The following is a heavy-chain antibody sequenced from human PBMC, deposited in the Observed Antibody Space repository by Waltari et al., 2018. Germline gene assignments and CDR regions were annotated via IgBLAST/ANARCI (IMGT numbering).Heavy chain of an antibody. J-gene: IGHJ1*01. V-gene: IGHV4-38-2*01. Sequence: QVQLQESGPGLVKPSETLSLTCAVSGYSISSGYYWGWIRPPPGKGLEWIGSIYHSGSTYYNPSLKSRVTISVDTSKNQFSLKLSSVTAADTAVYYCASEISSGWYGSDFQHWGQGTLVTVSS. CDR3: ASEISSGWYGSDFQH. D-gene: IGHD6-19*01. CDR1: GYSISSGYY. CDR2: IYHSGST.